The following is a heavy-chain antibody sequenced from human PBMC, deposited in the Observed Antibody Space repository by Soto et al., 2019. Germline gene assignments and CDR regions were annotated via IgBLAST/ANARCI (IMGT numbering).Heavy chain of an antibody. CDR3: ARLHSHGTYGMDV. Sequence: ASVKVSCKASGGSFTYTLSWVRQAPGQGLEWMGGIIPIFGTTNYAQKFQGRVTITADESTKTAYMELSTLRSEDTAVYYCARLHSHGTYGMDVWGQGTTVTVSS. V-gene: IGHV1-69*13. CDR1: GGSFTYT. CDR2: IIPIFGTT. D-gene: IGHD5-18*01. J-gene: IGHJ6*02.